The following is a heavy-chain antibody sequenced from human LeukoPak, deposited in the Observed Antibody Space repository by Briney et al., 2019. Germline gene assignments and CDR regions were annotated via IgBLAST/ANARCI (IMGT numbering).Heavy chain of an antibody. CDR1: GFTFSSYA. CDR2: ISGSGGST. Sequence: GGSLRLSCAASGFTFSSYAMSWVRQAPGKGLEWVSAISGSGGSTYYADSVKGRFTISRDNSKNTLYLQMNSLRAEDTAVYYCAKDWRRYSSRPQPPYYMDVWGKGTTVTVSS. CDR3: AKDWRRYSSRPQPPYYMDV. V-gene: IGHV3-23*01. D-gene: IGHD6-13*01. J-gene: IGHJ6*03.